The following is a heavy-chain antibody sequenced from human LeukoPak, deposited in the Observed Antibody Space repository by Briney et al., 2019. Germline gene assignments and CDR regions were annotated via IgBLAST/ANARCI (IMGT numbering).Heavy chain of an antibody. CDR1: GGSISSGDYY. V-gene: IGHV4-30-4*01. CDR2: IYYSGST. J-gene: IGHJ4*02. D-gene: IGHD5-12*01. Sequence: SETLSLTCTVSGGSISSGDYYWSWIRQPPGKGLEWIGYIYYSGSTYYNPSLKSRVTISVDTSKNQFSLKLSSVTAADTAVYYCARDRSGYDLFDYWGQGTLLTVSS. CDR3: ARDRSGYDLFDY.